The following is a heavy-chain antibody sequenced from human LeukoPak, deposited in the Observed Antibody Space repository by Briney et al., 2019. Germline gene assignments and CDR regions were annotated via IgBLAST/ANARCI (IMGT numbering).Heavy chain of an antibody. D-gene: IGHD1-26*01. CDR3: ARIGRSFYFYYYMDV. CDR2: INHSGRT. V-gene: IGHV4-34*01. CDR1: GGSFSGFY. Sequence: SETLSLTCAVHGGSFSGFYWSWIRQPPGKGLEWIGEINHSGRTNYNPSLRSRVTISVDTSKNQFSLKLSSVTAADTAVYYCARIGRSFYFYYYMDVWGKGTTVIVSS. J-gene: IGHJ6*03.